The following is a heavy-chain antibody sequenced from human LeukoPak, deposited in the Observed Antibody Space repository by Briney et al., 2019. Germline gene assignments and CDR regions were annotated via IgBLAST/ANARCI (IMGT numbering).Heavy chain of an antibody. J-gene: IGHJ6*04. D-gene: IGHD3-9*01. CDR2: IYHSGST. CDR3: ARELEYYDILTGLDV. V-gene: IGHV4-38-2*02. CDR1: GGSISSYY. Sequence: SETLSLTCTVSGGSISSYYWSWIRQPPGKGLEWIGSIYHSGSTYYNPSLKSRVTISVDTSKNQFSLKLSSVTAADTAVYYCARELEYYDILTGLDVWGKGTTVTVSS.